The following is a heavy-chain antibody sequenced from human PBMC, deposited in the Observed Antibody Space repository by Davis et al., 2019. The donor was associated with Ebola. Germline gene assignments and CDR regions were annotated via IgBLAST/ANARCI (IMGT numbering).Heavy chain of an antibody. CDR2: IGAAGDT. J-gene: IGHJ5*01. D-gene: IGHD6-13*01. CDR1: GFTFRSYD. Sequence: GESLKISCAASGFTFRSYDMHWVRQATGKGLEWVSAIGAAGDTYYPVSVKGRFTISRENATNSLYLQMNSLRAEDTAVYYCARAGFGSTWFDCWGQGILVTVSS. V-gene: IGHV3-13*01. CDR3: ARAGFGSTWFDC.